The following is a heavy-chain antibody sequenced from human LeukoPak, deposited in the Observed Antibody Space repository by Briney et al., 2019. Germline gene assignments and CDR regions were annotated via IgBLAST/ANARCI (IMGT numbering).Heavy chain of an antibody. CDR2: IKQDGSEK. Sequence: PGGSLRLSCTASGLTLSNYWMIWVRQAPGKGLQWVAKIKQDGSEKYYVDSVKGRFTISRDNAENSLYLQMNSLRAEDTAVYYCAKVGLYILTGLAYDYWGQGILVTVSS. CDR3: AKVGLYILTGLAYDY. D-gene: IGHD3-9*01. CDR1: GLTLSNYW. V-gene: IGHV3-7*03. J-gene: IGHJ4*02.